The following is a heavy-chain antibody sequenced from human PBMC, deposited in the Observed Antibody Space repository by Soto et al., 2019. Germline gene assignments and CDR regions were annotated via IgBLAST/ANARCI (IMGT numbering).Heavy chain of an antibody. CDR2: ISAYNGNT. CDR1: GYTFTSYG. Sequence: QVQLVQSGAEVKKPGASVKVSCKASGYTFTSYGISWVRQAPGQGLAWMGWISAYNGNTNYAQKLQGRVTMTTDTSTSTAYMELRSLRSDDTAVYYCARLGLGMIVVAPIPYYFDYWGQGTLVTVSS. J-gene: IGHJ4*02. CDR3: ARLGLGMIVVAPIPYYFDY. V-gene: IGHV1-18*01. D-gene: IGHD3-22*01.